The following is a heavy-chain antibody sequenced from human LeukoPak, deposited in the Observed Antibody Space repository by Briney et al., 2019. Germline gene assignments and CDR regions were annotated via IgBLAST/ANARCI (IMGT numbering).Heavy chain of an antibody. CDR3: ARSPRSGWYWDY. V-gene: IGHV1-46*01. CDR2: IYPRDGST. CDR1: GYTFTSNY. D-gene: IGHD6-19*01. J-gene: IGHJ4*02. Sequence: ASVKVSCKASGYTFTSNYIHWVRQAPGQGLEWMGMIYPRDGSTSYAQKFQGRVTVTRDTSTSTVHMELSGLRSEDTAVYYCARSPRSGWYWDYWGQGTLVTVSS.